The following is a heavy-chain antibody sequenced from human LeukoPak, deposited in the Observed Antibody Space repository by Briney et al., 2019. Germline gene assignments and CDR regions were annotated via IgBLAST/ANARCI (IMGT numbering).Heavy chain of an antibody. CDR3: ARQAVVTYDAFDI. CDR1: GYSFTSYW. V-gene: IGHV5-51*01. D-gene: IGHD4-23*01. J-gene: IGHJ3*02. Sequence: GESLKISCKGSGYSFTSYWIGWVRQMPGKGLEWMGIIYPGDSDTRYSPSFQGQVAISADKSISTAYLQWGSLKASDTAMYYCARQAVVTYDAFDIWGQGTMVTVSS. CDR2: IYPGDSDT.